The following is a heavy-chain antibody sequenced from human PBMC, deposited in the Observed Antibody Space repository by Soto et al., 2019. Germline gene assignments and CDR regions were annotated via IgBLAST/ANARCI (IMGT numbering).Heavy chain of an antibody. CDR3: AKDEADYGDYRDAFDI. V-gene: IGHV3-23*01. CDR1: GFTFSSYA. CDR2: ISGSGGST. D-gene: IGHD4-17*01. J-gene: IGHJ3*02. Sequence: PGGSLRLSCAASGFTFSSYAMSWVRQAPGKGLEWVSAISGSGGSTYYADSVKGRFTISRDNSKNTLYLQMNSLRAEDTAVYYCAKDEADYGDYRDAFDIWGQGTMVTVSS.